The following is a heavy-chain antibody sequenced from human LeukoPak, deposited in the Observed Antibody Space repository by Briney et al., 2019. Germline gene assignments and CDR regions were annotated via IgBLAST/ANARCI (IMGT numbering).Heavy chain of an antibody. V-gene: IGHV4-61*05. J-gene: IGHJ4*02. D-gene: IGHD3-22*01. CDR2: IYYSGST. Sequence: SQTLSLTCTVSGGSIRSSYYYWGWIRQPPGKGLEWIGYIYYSGSTNYNPSLKSRVTISVDTSKNQFSLKLSSVTAADTAVYYCAGLQLTYYDSSGYEKYFDYWGQGTLVTVSS. CDR1: GGSIRSSYYY. CDR3: AGLQLTYYDSSGYEKYFDY.